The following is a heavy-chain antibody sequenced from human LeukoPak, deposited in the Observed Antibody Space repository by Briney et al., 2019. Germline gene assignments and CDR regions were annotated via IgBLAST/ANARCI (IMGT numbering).Heavy chain of an antibody. Sequence: SETLSLTCAVYGGSFSGYYWSWIRQPPGKGLEWIGEINHSGSTNYNPSLKSRVTISVDTSKNQFSLKLCSVTAADTAVYYCARHVRYFDWSPFDPWGQGTLVTVSS. CDR1: GGSFSGYY. CDR2: INHSGST. J-gene: IGHJ5*02. D-gene: IGHD3-9*01. CDR3: ARHVRYFDWSPFDP. V-gene: IGHV4-34*01.